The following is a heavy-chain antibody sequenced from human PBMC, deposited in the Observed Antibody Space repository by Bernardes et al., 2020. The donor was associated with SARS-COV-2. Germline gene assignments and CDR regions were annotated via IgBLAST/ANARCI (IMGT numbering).Heavy chain of an antibody. J-gene: IGHJ4*02. CDR3: ARDPQYGRDYWGRFLDY. CDR2: VSYDGNIG. V-gene: IGHV3-30-3*01. D-gene: IGHD6-6*01. Sequence: GGSLRLSCTASGFTFNDYAMHWVRQAPGKGLEWVASVSYDGNIGYYADSLKGRFTISRDNSANTLYLQMDILTLEDSAVYYCARDPQYGRDYWGRFLDYWGQGTLVTVSS. CDR1: GFTFNDYA.